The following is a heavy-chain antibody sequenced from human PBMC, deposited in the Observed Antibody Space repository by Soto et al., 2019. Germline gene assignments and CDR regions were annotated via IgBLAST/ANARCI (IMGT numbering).Heavy chain of an antibody. Sequence: SQXLSLTCSISGDSVSSNSAAWNWGRQSPSRGLEWLGRTYYRSKWYNDYAVSVKSRITINPDTSKNQFSLQLNSVTHEDTAVYYCARDRYSSGWYYFDYWGQGTLVTVSS. CDR1: GDSVSSNSAA. J-gene: IGHJ4*02. V-gene: IGHV6-1*01. CDR3: ARDRYSSGWYYFDY. D-gene: IGHD6-19*01. CDR2: TYYRSKWYN.